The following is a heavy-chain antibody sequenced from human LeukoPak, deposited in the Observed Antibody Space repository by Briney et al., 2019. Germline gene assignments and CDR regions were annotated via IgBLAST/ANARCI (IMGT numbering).Heavy chain of an antibody. CDR1: GYSTSSGYY. J-gene: IGHJ4*02. CDR3: ARDLLYSSGWYSAN. CDR2: IYHSGST. V-gene: IGHV4-38-2*02. Sequence: PSETLSLTCAVSGYSTSSGYYWGWIRQPPGKGLEWIGSIYHSGSTYCNPSLKSRVTISIDTSKNQFSLKLSSVTAADTAVYYCARDLLYSSGWYSANWGQGTLVTVSS. D-gene: IGHD6-19*01.